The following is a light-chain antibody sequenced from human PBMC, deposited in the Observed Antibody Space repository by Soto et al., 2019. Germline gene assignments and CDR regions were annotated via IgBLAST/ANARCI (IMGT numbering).Light chain of an antibody. V-gene: IGKV1-39*01. J-gene: IGKJ4*01. Sequence: DIQMTQSPSTLSASVGDRVTITCRASLPISTYLNWYHQKPGKAPQLLIYGASTLQSGVPSRFSGSGSGTDFTLTISSLQPEDFATYYCQQTYNAPLTFGGGTKVDIK. CDR2: GAS. CDR1: LPISTY. CDR3: QQTYNAPLT.